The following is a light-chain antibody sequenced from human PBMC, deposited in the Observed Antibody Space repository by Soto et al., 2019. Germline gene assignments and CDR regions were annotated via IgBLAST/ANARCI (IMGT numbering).Light chain of an antibody. CDR2: GAS. Sequence: DIQMTQSPSSLSASVGDRVTITCRASQDISVYLAWFQQKPGKAPKSLIYGASMLRSGVPSKFSGSGSGTDFTLTISSLQPEDVATYFCQQYNNYPITLGQGTRLEI. V-gene: IGKV1-16*02. CDR3: QQYNNYPIT. J-gene: IGKJ5*01. CDR1: QDISVY.